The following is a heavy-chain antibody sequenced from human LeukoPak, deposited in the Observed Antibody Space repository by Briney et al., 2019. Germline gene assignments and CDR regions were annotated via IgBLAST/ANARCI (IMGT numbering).Heavy chain of an antibody. D-gene: IGHD6-19*01. Sequence: GSSVKVSCKASGGTFSSYSITWVRQAPGQGLEWMGRIIPTLGIANYAQKFQGRVTITADKSTSTAYMELSSLRSEDTAVYYCAGEKERGVTVVGTALNYWAQGTRVTVSS. CDR3: AGEKERGVTVVGTALNY. CDR1: GGTFSSYS. V-gene: IGHV1-69*04. CDR2: IIPTLGIA. J-gene: IGHJ4*02.